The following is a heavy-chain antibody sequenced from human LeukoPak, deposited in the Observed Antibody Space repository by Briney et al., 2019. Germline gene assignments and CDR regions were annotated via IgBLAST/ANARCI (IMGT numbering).Heavy chain of an antibody. V-gene: IGHV1-18*01. CDR1: GYTFTSYG. D-gene: IGHD2/OR15-2a*01. Sequence: GASVKVSCKASGYTFTSYGISWVRQAPGQGLEWMGWISAYNGNTNYAQKLQGRVTMTTDTSTSTAYMELRSLRSDDTAVYYCSSIVKADYYYYMDVWGKGTTVTVSS. CDR2: ISAYNGNT. CDR3: SSIVKADYYYYMDV. J-gene: IGHJ6*03.